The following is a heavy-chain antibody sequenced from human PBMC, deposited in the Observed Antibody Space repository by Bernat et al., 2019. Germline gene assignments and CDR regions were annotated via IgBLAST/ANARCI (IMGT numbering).Heavy chain of an antibody. CDR2: IYYSGST. J-gene: IGHJ4*02. Sequence: QLQLQESGPGLVKPSETLSLTCTVSGGSISSSSYYWGWIRQPPGKGLEWIGSIYYSGSTYYNPSLKSRVTISVDTSKNQFSLKLSSVTAADTAVYYCARLSHYYSSGYYFDYWGQGTLVTVSS. CDR1: GGSISSSSYY. D-gene: IGHD3-10*01. V-gene: IGHV4-39*01. CDR3: ARLSHYYSSGYYFDY.